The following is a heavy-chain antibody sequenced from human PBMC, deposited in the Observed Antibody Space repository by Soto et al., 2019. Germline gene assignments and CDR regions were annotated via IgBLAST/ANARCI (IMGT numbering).Heavy chain of an antibody. J-gene: IGHJ4*02. CDR2: ISAYNGNT. CDR3: ASARIAAAAPTTGY. V-gene: IGHV1-18*01. CDR1: GYSFPSYG. Sequence: ASVKVSCKASGYSFPSYGISWVRQAPGQGLEWMGWISAYNGNTKYAQKVQDRVTMTTDTSTSTAYMELRSLRSDDTALYYYASARIAAAAPTTGYWGQGTLVTVSS. D-gene: IGHD6-25*01.